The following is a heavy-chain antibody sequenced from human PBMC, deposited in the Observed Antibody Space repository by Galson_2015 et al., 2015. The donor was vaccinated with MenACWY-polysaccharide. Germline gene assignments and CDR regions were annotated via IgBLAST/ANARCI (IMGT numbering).Heavy chain of an antibody. CDR2: IYPGDSET. Sequence: QSGAEVKKPGESLKISCTGSGATFPSSWVGWVRQMPGKGLEWMGIIYPGDSETIYSPSFQGQVTISADKSITTAYLQWSSLKTSDTAMFYCARRGNDYDSNLGRGWYFDLWGRGTLVTVSS. J-gene: IGHJ2*01. CDR1: GATFPSSW. CDR3: ARRGNDYDSNLGRGWYFDL. D-gene: IGHD3-22*01. V-gene: IGHV5-51*03.